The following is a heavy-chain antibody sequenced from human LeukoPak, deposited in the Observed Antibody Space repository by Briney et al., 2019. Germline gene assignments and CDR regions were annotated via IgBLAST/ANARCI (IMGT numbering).Heavy chain of an antibody. CDR1: GFTFSSYE. CDR2: ISSSGSTI. J-gene: IGHJ3*02. CDR3: ARAGHVITMIVVLDAFDI. D-gene: IGHD3-22*01. Sequence: GGSLRLSCAASGFTFSSYEMNWVRQAPGKGLEWLSYISSSGSTIYYADSVKGRFTISRDNAKSSLYLQMNTLRAEDTAVYYCARAGHVITMIVVLDAFDIWGQGTMVTVSS. V-gene: IGHV3-48*03.